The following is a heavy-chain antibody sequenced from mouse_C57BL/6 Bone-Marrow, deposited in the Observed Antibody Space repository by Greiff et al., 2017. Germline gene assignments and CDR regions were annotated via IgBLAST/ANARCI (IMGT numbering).Heavy chain of an antibody. J-gene: IGHJ2*01. CDR2: FSPGRGSI. Sequence: VQLVESGAELVKPGASVKLSCKASGYTFTEYTIHWVKQRSGQGLEWIGWFSPGRGSITYHEKFKDKATLTADKSSSTVYMELSRLTSEDSAVYFCARHEYYGPGYYFDYWGQGTTRTVSS. CDR1: GYTFTEYT. CDR3: ARHEYYGPGYYFDY. V-gene: IGHV1-62-2*01. D-gene: IGHD1-2*01.